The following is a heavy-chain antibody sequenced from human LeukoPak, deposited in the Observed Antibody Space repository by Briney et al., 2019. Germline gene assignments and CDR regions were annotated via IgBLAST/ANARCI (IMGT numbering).Heavy chain of an antibody. V-gene: IGHV3-30*02. D-gene: IGHD1-26*01. J-gene: IGHJ6*02. CDR2: IRYDGSNK. Sequence: GGSLRLSCAASGFTFSSYDMHWVRQAPGKGLEWVAFIRYDGSNKYYADSVKGRFTISRDNSKNTLYLQMNSLRAEDTAVYYCARVLWGATALDVWGQGTTVTVSS. CDR1: GFTFSSYD. CDR3: ARVLWGATALDV.